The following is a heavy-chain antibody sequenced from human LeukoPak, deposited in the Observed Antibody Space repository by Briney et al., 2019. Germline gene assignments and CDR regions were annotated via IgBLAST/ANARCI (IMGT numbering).Heavy chain of an antibody. CDR3: ARAYPDYYDSSGYWYYFDY. CDR2: INHSGST. D-gene: IGHD3-22*01. V-gene: IGHV4-34*01. Sequence: SETLSLTCAVYGGSFSGYYWSWIRQPPGKGLEWIGEINHSGSTNYNPSLKSRVTISVDTPKNQFSLKLSSVTAADTAVYYCARAYPDYYDSSGYWYYFDYWGQGTLVTVSS. J-gene: IGHJ4*02. CDR1: GGSFSGYY.